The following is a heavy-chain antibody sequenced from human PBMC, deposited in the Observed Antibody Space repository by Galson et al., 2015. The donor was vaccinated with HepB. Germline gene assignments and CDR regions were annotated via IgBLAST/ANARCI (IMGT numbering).Heavy chain of an antibody. J-gene: IGHJ3*02. V-gene: IGHV3-33*01. Sequence: SLRLSCAASGFTFSSYGMHWVRQAPGKGLEWVAVIWYDGSNKYYADSVKGRFTISRDNSKNTLYLQMNSLRAEDTAVYYCARRDYDRDAFDIWGQGTMVTVSS. CDR3: ARRDYDRDAFDI. D-gene: IGHD3-22*01. CDR1: GFTFSSYG. CDR2: IWYDGSNK.